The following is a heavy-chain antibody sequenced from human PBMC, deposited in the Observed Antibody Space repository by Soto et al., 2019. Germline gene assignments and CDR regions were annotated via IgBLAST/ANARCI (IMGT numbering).Heavy chain of an antibody. J-gene: IGHJ6*02. Sequence: QVQLVQSGAEVKKPGASVKVSYKASGYTFTSYGISWVRQAPGQGLEWMGWISAYNGNTNYAQKLQGRVTMTTDTSTSTAYMELRSLRSDDTAVYYCARDIRGYSYGYSYYYGMDVWGQGTTVTVSS. CDR3: ARDIRGYSYGYSYYYGMDV. D-gene: IGHD5-18*01. CDR1: GYTFTSYG. V-gene: IGHV1-18*01. CDR2: ISAYNGNT.